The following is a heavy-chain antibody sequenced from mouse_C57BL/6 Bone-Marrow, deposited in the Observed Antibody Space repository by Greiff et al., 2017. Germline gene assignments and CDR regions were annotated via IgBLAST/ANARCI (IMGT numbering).Heavy chain of an antibody. CDR3: TSEAGAY. J-gene: IGHJ3*01. CDR1: GYTFTDYE. CDR2: IDPETGGT. V-gene: IGHV1-15*01. Sequence: QVQLKQSGAELVRPGASVTLSCKASGYTFTDYEMHWVKQTPVHGLEWIGAIDPETGGTAYNQKFKGKAILTADKSSSTAYMELRSLTSEDSAVYYGTSEAGAYWGQGTLVTVSA.